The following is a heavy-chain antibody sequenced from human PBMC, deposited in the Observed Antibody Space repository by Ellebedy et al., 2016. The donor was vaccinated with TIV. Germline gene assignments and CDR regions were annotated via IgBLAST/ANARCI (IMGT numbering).Heavy chain of an antibody. D-gene: IGHD3-22*01. V-gene: IGHV3-15*07. CDR3: AEGRNYYDSRAYCGY. Sequence: GESLKISCAVSRFTFTDAWMNWVRQAPGKGLHWVALIKSRSDGVTTNYAAPVKGRFTISRDNAKNTLYLQINSLRAEDTAVYYCAEGRNYYDSRAYCGYWGQGTLVTVPS. CDR1: RFTFTDAW. J-gene: IGHJ4*02. CDR2: IKSRSDGVTT.